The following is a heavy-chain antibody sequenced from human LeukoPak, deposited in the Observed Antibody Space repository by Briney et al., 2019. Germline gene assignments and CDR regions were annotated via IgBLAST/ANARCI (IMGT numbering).Heavy chain of an antibody. CDR2: TDPIGGST. J-gene: IGHJ4*02. D-gene: IGHD2-2*01. Sequence: ASVKVPCKASGYTFTNYYIHWVRQAPGQGLEWMGITDPIGGSTNYAQKFQGRVTMTRDTSTSTVYMELSSLRSEDSAVYYCAREFVVPAATVPFDLGFDYWGQGTLVTVSS. CDR1: GYTFTNYY. CDR3: AREFVVPAATVPFDLGFDY. V-gene: IGHV1-46*01.